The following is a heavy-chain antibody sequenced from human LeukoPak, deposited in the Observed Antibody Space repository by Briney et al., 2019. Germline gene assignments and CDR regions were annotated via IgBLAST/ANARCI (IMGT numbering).Heavy chain of an antibody. CDR3: ARGTVGIAVAGTYYYYGMDV. CDR2: MNPNSGNT. D-gene: IGHD6-19*01. Sequence: ASVKVSYKASGYTFTSYDINWVRQATGQGLEWMGWMNPNSGNTGYAQKFQGRVTMTRNTSISTAYMELSSLRSEDTAVYYCARGTVGIAVAGTYYYYGMDVWGQGTTVTVSS. V-gene: IGHV1-8*01. J-gene: IGHJ6*02. CDR1: GYTFTSYD.